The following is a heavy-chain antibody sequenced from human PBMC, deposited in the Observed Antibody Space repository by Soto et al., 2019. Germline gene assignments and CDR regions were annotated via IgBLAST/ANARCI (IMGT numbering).Heavy chain of an antibody. V-gene: IGHV4-30-4*01. J-gene: IGHJ6*02. Sequence: PSETLSLTCTVSGGSISSGDYYWSWIRQPPGKGLEWIGYIYYSGSTYYNPSLKSRVTISVDTSKNQFSLKLSSVTAADTAVYYCARDGSGWYYYYYGMDVWGQGTTVTVSS. CDR1: GGSISSGDYY. D-gene: IGHD6-19*01. CDR2: IYYSGST. CDR3: ARDGSGWYYYYYGMDV.